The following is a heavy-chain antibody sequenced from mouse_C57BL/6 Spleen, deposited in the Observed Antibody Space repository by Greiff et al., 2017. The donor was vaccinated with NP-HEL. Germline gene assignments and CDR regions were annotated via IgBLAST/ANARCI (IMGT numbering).Heavy chain of an antibody. V-gene: IGHV1-26*01. D-gene: IGHD1-1*02. CDR1: GYTFTDYY. J-gene: IGHJ3*01. CDR3: ASSWLEFAY. Sequence: EVQLQQSGPELVKPGASVKISCKASGYTFTDYYMNWVKQSPGKSLEWIGDINPNNGGTSYNQKFKGKATLTVEKSSSTAYMELRSLTSEDSAVYYCASSWLEFAYWGQGTLVTVSA. CDR2: INPNNGGT.